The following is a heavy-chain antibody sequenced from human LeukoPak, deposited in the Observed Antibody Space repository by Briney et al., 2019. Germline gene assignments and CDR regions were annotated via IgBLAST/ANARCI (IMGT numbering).Heavy chain of an antibody. CDR3: AKDQGYSSSWSPN. D-gene: IGHD6-13*01. CDR1: GFAFSHYT. Sequence: GRSLSLSCAASGFAFSHYTMQWVRQAPGKGLEWVAVISYDGDYKYYADSVKGRFTISRDNSKNTLYLQMNSLRAEDTAVYYCAKDQGYSSSWSPNWGQGTLVTVSS. J-gene: IGHJ4*02. CDR2: ISYDGDYK. V-gene: IGHV3-30*04.